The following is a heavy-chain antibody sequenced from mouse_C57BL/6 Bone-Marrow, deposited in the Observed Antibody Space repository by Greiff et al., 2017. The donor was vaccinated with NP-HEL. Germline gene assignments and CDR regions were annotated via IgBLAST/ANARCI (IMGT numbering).Heavy chain of an antibody. CDR1: GYTFTSYW. J-gene: IGHJ1*03. V-gene: IGHV1-64*01. D-gene: IGHD2-5*01. CDR2: IHPNSGST. Sequence: QVQLQQPGAELVKPGASVKLSCKASGYTFTSYWMHWVKQRPGQGLEWIGMIHPNSGSTNYNEKFKSKATLTVDKSSSTAHMQLSSLTSEDSAVYYCARSDYSNYRYFDVWGTGTTVTVSS. CDR3: ARSDYSNYRYFDV.